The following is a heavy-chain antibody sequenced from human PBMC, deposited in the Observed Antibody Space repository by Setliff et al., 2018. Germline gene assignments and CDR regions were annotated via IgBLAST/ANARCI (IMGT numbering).Heavy chain of an antibody. CDR1: GGTFSSYA. CDR2: IIPIFGTA. V-gene: IGHV1-69*01. Sequence: GWPVKVSCKASGGTFSSYAISWVRQAPGQGLEWMGGIIPIFGTANYAQKFQGRVTITADESTSTAYMELSSLRSEDTAVYYCARDSRGLVPAAIEGSYYYYGMDVWGQGTTVTVSS. CDR3: ARDSRGLVPAAIEGSYYYYGMDV. J-gene: IGHJ6*02. D-gene: IGHD2-2*02.